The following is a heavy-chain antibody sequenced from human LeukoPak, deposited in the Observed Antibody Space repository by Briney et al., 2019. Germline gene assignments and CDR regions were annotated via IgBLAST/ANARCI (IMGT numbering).Heavy chain of an antibody. J-gene: IGHJ4*02. D-gene: IGHD3-22*01. V-gene: IGHV3-33*06. CDR2: IWYDGSNK. CDR3: AKDQSAAYYYDSSGYYPRD. Sequence: TGGSLRLSCAASGFTFSSYGMHWVRQAPGKGLEWVAVIWYDGSNKYYADSVKGRFTISRDNSKNTLYLQMNSLRAEATAVYYCAKDQSAAYYYDSSGYYPRDWGQGTLVTVSS. CDR1: GFTFSSYG.